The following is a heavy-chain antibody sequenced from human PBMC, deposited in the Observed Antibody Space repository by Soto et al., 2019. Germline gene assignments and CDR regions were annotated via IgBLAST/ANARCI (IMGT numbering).Heavy chain of an antibody. J-gene: IGHJ4*02. CDR3: AKDEKNYYDSSGFY. Sequence: GGSLRLSCAASGFTFSSYAMSWVRQAPGKGLEWVSAISGSGGSTYYADSVKGRFTISRDNSKNTLYLQMNSLRAEDTAVYYCAKDEKNYYDSSGFYWGQGTLVTVSS. CDR2: ISGSGGST. V-gene: IGHV3-23*01. D-gene: IGHD3-22*01. CDR1: GFTFSSYA.